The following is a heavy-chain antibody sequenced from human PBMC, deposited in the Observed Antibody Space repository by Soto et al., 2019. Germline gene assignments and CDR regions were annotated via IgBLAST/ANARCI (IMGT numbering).Heavy chain of an antibody. CDR1: GFTFITAW. CDR3: AADLPGHGGGYEFDY. Sequence: GGSLRLSCAASGFTFITAWMNWVRQTPGKGLEWVGRIKSKNDGGTTDYAAPVKGRFTISRDDSKNTVYLQMNSLRTEDTALYYCAADLPGHGGGYEFDYWGQGTPVTVSS. CDR2: IKSKNDGGTT. J-gene: IGHJ4*01. D-gene: IGHD2-15*01. V-gene: IGHV3-15*07.